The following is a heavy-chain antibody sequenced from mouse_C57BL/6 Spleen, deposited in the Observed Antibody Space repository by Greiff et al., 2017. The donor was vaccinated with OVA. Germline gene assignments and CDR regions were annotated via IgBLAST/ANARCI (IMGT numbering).Heavy chain of an antibody. Sequence: QVQLQQPGAELVKPGASVKLSCKASGYTFTSYWMQWVKQRPGQGLEWIGEIDPSDSYTNYNQKFKGQATLTVDTSSSTAYMQLSSLTSEYSAVYYCARMGDGYYVFAYWGQGTLVTVSA. CDR2: IDPSDSYT. CDR3: ARMGDGYYVFAY. V-gene: IGHV1-50*01. CDR1: GYTFTSYW. D-gene: IGHD2-3*01. J-gene: IGHJ3*01.